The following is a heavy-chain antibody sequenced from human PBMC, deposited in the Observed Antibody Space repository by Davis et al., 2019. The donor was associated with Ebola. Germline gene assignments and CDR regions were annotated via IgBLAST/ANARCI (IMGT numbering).Heavy chain of an antibody. CDR2: INHSGST. CDR3: ARGHSNLSYYYYYGMDV. V-gene: IGHV4-34*01. CDR1: RGSFSGYY. Sequence: SATLSLTCAVYRGSFSGYYWSWIRQPPGKGLEWIGEINHSGSTNYNPSLKSRVTISVDTSKNQFSLKLSSVTAADTAVYYCARGHSNLSYYYYYGMDVWGQGTTVTVSS. D-gene: IGHD4-11*01. J-gene: IGHJ6*02.